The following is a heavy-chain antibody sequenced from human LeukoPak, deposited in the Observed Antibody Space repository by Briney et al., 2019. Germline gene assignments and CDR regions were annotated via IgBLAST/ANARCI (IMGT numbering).Heavy chain of an antibody. Sequence: PSETLSLTCAVSGGSISSGNWWSWVRQPPGQGLEWIGEISLAGQTNYNPSLNGRVTMSLDKSSNQLSLHLTSVTAADTATYYCSRESGPFCPFGYWGQGTLVIVSS. CDR2: ISLAGQT. J-gene: IGHJ4*02. CDR3: SRESGPFCPFGY. V-gene: IGHV4-4*02. CDR1: GGSISSGNW. D-gene: IGHD1-26*01.